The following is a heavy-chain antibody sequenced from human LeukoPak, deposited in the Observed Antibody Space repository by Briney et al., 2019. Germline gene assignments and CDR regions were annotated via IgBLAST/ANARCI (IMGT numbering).Heavy chain of an antibody. CDR1: GFTFSSYG. J-gene: IGHJ3*02. CDR2: ISYDGSNK. D-gene: IGHD1-14*01. CDR3: AKDTPERAFDI. Sequence: GGSLRLSCAASGFTFSSYGMHWVRQAPGKGLEWVAVISYDGSNKYYADSVKGRFTISRDNSKNTLYLQMNSLRAEDTAVYYCAKDTPERAFDIWGQGTMVTVSS. V-gene: IGHV3-30*18.